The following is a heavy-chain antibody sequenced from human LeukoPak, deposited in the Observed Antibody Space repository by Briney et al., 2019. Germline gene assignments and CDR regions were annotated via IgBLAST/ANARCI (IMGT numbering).Heavy chain of an antibody. Sequence: GGSLRLSCAASGFTFSSHSMNWVRQAPGKGLEWVANIKQDGSEKYYVDSVKGRFTISRDNAKNSLYLEMNSLRAEDTAVYYCARDGGYGDMFWGQGTLVTVSS. J-gene: IGHJ4*02. V-gene: IGHV3-7*01. CDR3: ARDGGYGDMF. CDR1: GFTFSSHS. CDR2: IKQDGSEK. D-gene: IGHD4-17*01.